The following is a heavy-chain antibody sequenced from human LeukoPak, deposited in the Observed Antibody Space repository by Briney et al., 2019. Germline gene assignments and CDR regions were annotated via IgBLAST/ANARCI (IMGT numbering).Heavy chain of an antibody. V-gene: IGHV1-24*01. Sequence: GASVKVSCKVSGYTLTELSMHWVRQAPGKGLEWMGGFDPEDGETIYVQKFQGRVTMTEDTSTDTAYMELSSLRSEDTAVYYCATVEYCGGDCYHRFDYWGQGTLVTVSS. CDR1: GYTLTELS. D-gene: IGHD2-21*02. J-gene: IGHJ4*02. CDR3: ATVEYCGGDCYHRFDY. CDR2: FDPEDGET.